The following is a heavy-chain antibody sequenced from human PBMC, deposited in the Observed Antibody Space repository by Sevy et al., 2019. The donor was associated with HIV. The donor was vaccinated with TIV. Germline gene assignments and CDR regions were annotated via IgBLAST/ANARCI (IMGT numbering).Heavy chain of an antibody. CDR2: ISGSSSTI. CDR3: ARGTGPGSFLFDY. CDR1: GFSFSDYS. Sequence: GGSLRLSCAASGFSFSDYSLSWVRQTPEKGLEWLSLISGSSSTIHYADSVKGRFTISRDNGKNSLCLQMNSLRVEDTAMYYCARGTGPGSFLFDYWGQGTLVTVSS. J-gene: IGHJ4*02. V-gene: IGHV3-48*01.